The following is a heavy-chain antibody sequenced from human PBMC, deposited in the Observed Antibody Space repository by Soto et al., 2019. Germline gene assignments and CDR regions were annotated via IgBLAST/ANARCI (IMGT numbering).Heavy chain of an antibody. D-gene: IGHD6-25*01. V-gene: IGHV4-39*01. Sequence: SETLSLTCTASGGSITSSSHFWGWVRQPPGKGLEWIGTIYFTGNTYYTPSLKSRLTMSIDTSKNEFSLRLNSVTAADTAVYYCAGQTFTIAAASYGRSNWFDPWGPGTLVTSPQ. CDR2: IYFTGNT. CDR3: AGQTFTIAAASYGRSNWFDP. J-gene: IGHJ5*02. CDR1: GGSITSSSHF.